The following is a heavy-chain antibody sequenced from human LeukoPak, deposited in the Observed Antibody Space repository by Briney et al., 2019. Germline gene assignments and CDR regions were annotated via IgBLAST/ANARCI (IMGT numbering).Heavy chain of an antibody. D-gene: IGHD3-22*01. CDR3: ARDRYDDSSGYYDYYYYYMDV. Sequence: SVKVSCKASGGTFSSYATSWVRQAPGQGLEWMGGIIPIFGTANYAQKFQGRVTITTDESTSTAYMELSSLRSEDTAVYYCARDRYDDSSGYYDYYYYYMDVWGKGTTVTVSS. V-gene: IGHV1-69*05. CDR2: IIPIFGTA. J-gene: IGHJ6*03. CDR1: GGTFSSYA.